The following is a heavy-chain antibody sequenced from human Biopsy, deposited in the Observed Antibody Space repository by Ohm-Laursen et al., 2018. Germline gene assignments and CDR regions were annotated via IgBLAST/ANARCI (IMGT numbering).Heavy chain of an antibody. D-gene: IGHD3-9*01. CDR3: ARDDDTTGHYMILNH. CDR1: GFAFSYYG. V-gene: IGHV3-33*01. Sequence: SLRLSCSAPGFAFSYYGLHWVRQAPGKGLQWVAVMWSDGINKNYADSVKGRFTVSRDNSNNVLYLQMSSLRDEDSAVCYCARDDDTTGHYMILNHWGQGTLVTVSS. J-gene: IGHJ5*02. CDR2: MWSDGINK.